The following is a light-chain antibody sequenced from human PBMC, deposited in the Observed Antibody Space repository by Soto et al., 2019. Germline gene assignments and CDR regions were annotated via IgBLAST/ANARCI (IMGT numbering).Light chain of an antibody. CDR2: WAS. CDR1: QSVLYSSNNKNY. CDR3: QQYESTPPT. J-gene: IGKJ2*01. V-gene: IGKV4-1*01. Sequence: DIVMTQSPDSLAVSLGERATINCKSSQSVLYSSNNKNYLAWYQQRPGQPPKLLIYWASTRESGVPDRFSGSGSGTDFTITINSLQAEAVAVYYCQQYESTPPTFGQGTKLETK.